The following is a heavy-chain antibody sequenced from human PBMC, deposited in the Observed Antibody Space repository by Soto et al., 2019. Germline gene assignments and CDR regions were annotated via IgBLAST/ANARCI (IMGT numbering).Heavy chain of an antibody. D-gene: IGHD2-2*02. CDR2: ISYDGSNK. V-gene: IGHV3-30*18. J-gene: IGHJ4*01. CDR3: AKGSYTWMYSDFDY. Sequence: QVQLVQSGGGVVQPGRSLRLSCTASGFTFSIYDMHWVRQAPGKGLEWVALISYDGSNKSYRDSVKGRFTISRDNSRNTLYLQMNSLRAEDTAVYYCAKGSYTWMYSDFDYWGQGTLVTVSS. CDR1: GFTFSIYD.